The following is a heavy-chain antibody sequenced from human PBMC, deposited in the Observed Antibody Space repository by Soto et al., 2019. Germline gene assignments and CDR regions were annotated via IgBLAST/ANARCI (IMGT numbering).Heavy chain of an antibody. CDR1: GGTSIGYD. Sequence: SQTLSLTCAVEGGTSIGYDGIWISQPPGTGLEWIGEINHSRSTNYNPSLKRRVTISVDTSKNQFSLKLTSVSAADSAVYYCARDKITGLFDYWGQGTLVTVSS. CDR3: ARDKITGLFDY. CDR2: INHSRST. D-gene: IGHD2-8*02. V-gene: IGHV4-34*01. J-gene: IGHJ4*02.